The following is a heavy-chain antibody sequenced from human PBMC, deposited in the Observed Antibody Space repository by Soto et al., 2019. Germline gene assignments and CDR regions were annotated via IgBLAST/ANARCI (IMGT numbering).Heavy chain of an antibody. J-gene: IGHJ5*02. CDR3: ARSNYGGNSNWFDP. CDR2: IYYSGST. D-gene: IGHD2-21*02. Sequence: PSETLSVTCTVSGGSISSYYWSWIRQPPGKGLEWIGYIYYSGSTNYNPSLKSRVTISVDTSKNQFSLKLSSVTAADTAVYYCARSNYGGNSNWFDPWGQGTLVTVSS. V-gene: IGHV4-59*01. CDR1: GGSISSYY.